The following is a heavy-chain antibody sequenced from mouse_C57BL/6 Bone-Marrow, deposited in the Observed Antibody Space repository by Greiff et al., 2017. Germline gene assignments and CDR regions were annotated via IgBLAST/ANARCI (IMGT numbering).Heavy chain of an antibody. J-gene: IGHJ2*01. CDR1: GYAFSSYW. Sequence: QVQLQQSGAELVKPGASVKISCKASGYAFSSYWMNWVKQRPGKGLEWIGQIYPGDGDTNYNGKFKGKATLTADKSSSTAYMQLSSLTSEDSAVYFCASEIYYYGYFDYWGQGTTLTVSS. V-gene: IGHV1-80*01. CDR3: ASEIYYYGYFDY. CDR2: IYPGDGDT. D-gene: IGHD1-1*01.